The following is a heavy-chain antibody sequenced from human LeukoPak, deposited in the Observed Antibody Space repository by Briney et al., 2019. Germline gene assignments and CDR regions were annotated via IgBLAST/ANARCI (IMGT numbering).Heavy chain of an antibody. CDR1: GFTFSNYW. CDR3: ARETSIVVVIYYFDY. J-gene: IGHJ4*02. D-gene: IGHD3-22*01. V-gene: IGHV3-7*01. Sequence: PGGSLRLSCVASGFTFSNYWMSWVRQAPGKGLEWVANIKGDGSEKYYVDSVKGRFTISRDNAKTSLYLQMNSLRAEDTAVYYCARETSIVVVIYYFDYWGQGTLVTVSS. CDR2: IKGDGSEK.